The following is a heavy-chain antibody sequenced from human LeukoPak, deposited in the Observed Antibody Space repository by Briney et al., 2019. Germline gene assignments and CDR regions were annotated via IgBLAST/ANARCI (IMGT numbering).Heavy chain of an antibody. J-gene: IGHJ4*02. CDR2: ISGSDGST. CDR3: AKDRHCSSISCYRGYFDY. Sequence: GGSLRLSCAASGFTFNSYAMSWVRQAPGKGLEWVSAISGSDGSTYYADSVKGRFTISRDNSRNTLYVQMNSLTAEDTAVYYCAKDRHCSSISCYRGYFDYWGQGTLVTVSS. D-gene: IGHD2-2*01. V-gene: IGHV3-23*01. CDR1: GFTFNSYA.